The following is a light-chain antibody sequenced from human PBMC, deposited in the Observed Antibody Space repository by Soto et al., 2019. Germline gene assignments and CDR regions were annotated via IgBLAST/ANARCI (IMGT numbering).Light chain of an antibody. CDR1: SSDIGSHNY. CDR2: DVS. V-gene: IGLV2-8*01. CDR3: SSYTGSNSYV. J-gene: IGLJ1*01. Sequence: QSVLTQPPSASGSPGQSVTISCTGTSSDIGSHNYVSWYQQHPGKAPKLMIYDVSQRPSGVPDRFSGSKSGNTASLPVSGLRAEDEADYYCSSYTGSNSYVFGTGTKVTVL.